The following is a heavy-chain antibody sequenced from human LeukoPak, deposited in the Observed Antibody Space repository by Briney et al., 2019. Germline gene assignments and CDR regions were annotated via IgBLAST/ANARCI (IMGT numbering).Heavy chain of an antibody. J-gene: IGHJ4*02. CDR3: ASAAYCGGDCYWPFDY. V-gene: IGHV3-21*04. CDR2: ISGTINQI. D-gene: IGHD2-21*02. Sequence: GGSLRLSCAASGFTFSAHNMNWVRQAPGKGLEWVGSISGTINQIDYADSVKGRFSISRDNAKNSLYLQMNSLRAEDTAVYYCASAAYCGGDCYWPFDYWGQGTLVTVSS. CDR1: GFTFSAHN.